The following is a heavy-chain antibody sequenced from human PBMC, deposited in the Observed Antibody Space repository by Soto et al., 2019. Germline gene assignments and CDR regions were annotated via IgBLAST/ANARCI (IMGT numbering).Heavy chain of an antibody. Sequence: QVHLVESGGGVVQPGRSLRLSCAASGLTFSNYAMHWVRQAPGKGLEWVAFISYDGTNRCYPDSVKGRFTIPRDNSXTXLXQQMNSLKTEDTAVYYWARESSSTVTTGGGGSAKDYWGQGTLVTVSS. CDR2: ISYDGTNR. V-gene: IGHV3-30-3*01. CDR1: GLTFSNYA. J-gene: IGHJ4*02. CDR3: ARESSSTVTTGGGGSAKDY. D-gene: IGHD4-17*01.